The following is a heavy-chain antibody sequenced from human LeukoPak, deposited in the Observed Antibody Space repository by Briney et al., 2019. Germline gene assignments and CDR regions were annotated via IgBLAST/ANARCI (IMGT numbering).Heavy chain of an antibody. CDR3: ARLGLSNAFDI. J-gene: IGHJ3*02. Sequence: GESLKISCQGSGYSFTSYWIGLVRQIPGKGLGWMGIIYPGDSDTRYSPSFQGQVTISADKSISTAYLQWSSLKAADTAMYYCARLGLSNAFDIWGQGTMVTVSS. D-gene: IGHD3-16*02. V-gene: IGHV5-51*01. CDR1: GYSFTSYW. CDR2: IYPGDSDT.